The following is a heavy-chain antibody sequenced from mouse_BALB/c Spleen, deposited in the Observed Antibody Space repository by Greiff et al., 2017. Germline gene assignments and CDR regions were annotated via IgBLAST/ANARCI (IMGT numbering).Heavy chain of an antibody. Sequence: DVQLVESGGGLVQPGGSRKLSCAASGFTFSSFGMHWVRQAPEKGLEWVAYISSGSSTIYYADTVKGRFTISRDNPKNTLFLQMTSLRSEDTAMYYCARDHYYGSSPSFMDYWGQGTSVTVSS. J-gene: IGHJ4*01. CDR3: ARDHYYGSSPSFMDY. CDR2: ISSGSSTI. D-gene: IGHD1-1*01. CDR1: GFTFSSFG. V-gene: IGHV5-17*02.